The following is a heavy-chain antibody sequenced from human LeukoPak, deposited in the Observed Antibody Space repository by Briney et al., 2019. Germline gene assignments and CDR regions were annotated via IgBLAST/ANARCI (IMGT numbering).Heavy chain of an antibody. CDR1: GFTFRRYA. Sequence: PGRSLRLSCAASGFTFRRYAMHWVRQAPGKGLEWAAVISFDGSNKYYADSVKGRFNISRDNSRNTLYLEMNSLRDDGTAVYYCARGRYCSGGTCLPRFDYWGQGALVTVSS. CDR2: ISFDGSNK. J-gene: IGHJ4*02. V-gene: IGHV3-30*01. D-gene: IGHD2-15*01. CDR3: ARGRYCSGGTCLPRFDY.